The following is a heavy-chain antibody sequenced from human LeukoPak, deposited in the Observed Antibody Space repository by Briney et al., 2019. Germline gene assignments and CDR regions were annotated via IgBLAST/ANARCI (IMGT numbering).Heavy chain of an antibody. CDR2: IYYSGRT. J-gene: IGHJ3*02. CDR1: GVSITSHY. Sequence: SETLSLTCTVSGVSITSHYWSWLRQAPGKGLEWIGFIYYSGRTKYNPSLQSRVTISLDTSEKKFSLKVASVTAADTAVYYCTRLLDNDSSGDPDTFDMWGQGTVVTVSS. V-gene: IGHV4-59*08. CDR3: TRLLDNDSSGDPDTFDM. D-gene: IGHD3-22*01.